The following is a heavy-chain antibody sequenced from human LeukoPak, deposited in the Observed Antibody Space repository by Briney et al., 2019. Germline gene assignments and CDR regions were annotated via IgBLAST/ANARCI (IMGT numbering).Heavy chain of an antibody. D-gene: IGHD5-12*01. CDR2: MNPNSGNT. Sequence: ASVKVSCKASGYTFTSYDINWMRQATGQGLEWMGWMNPNSGNTGYAQKFQGRVTMTRNTSISTAYMELSSLRSEDTAVYYCARDRHSGYDYDYWGQGTLVTVSS. CDR1: GYTFTSYD. J-gene: IGHJ4*02. V-gene: IGHV1-8*01. CDR3: ARDRHSGYDYDY.